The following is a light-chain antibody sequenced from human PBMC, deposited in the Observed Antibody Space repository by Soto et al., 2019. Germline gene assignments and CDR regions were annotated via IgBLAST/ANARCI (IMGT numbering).Light chain of an antibody. CDR2: EVS. CDR3: SSYTSSITLDV. V-gene: IGLV2-14*01. CDR1: SSDVGGYNY. Sequence: QSSLTQPASVSGSPGQSITISCTGTSSDVGGYNYVSWYQQHAGKAPKLILYEVSNRPSGVSNRFSGSKSGNTASLSISRLQAEDEADYYCSSYTSSITLDVFGTGTKVTAL. J-gene: IGLJ1*01.